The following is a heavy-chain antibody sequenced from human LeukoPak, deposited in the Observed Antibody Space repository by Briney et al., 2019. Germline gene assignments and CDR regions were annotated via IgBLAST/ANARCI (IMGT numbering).Heavy chain of an antibody. Sequence: PGGSLRLSCTASGFTFVDYVMHWVRQAPGKGLEWVAGISWDSGTLVYADSVRGRFAVSRDNAKKSLYLQMNSLRPEDTALYYCAKGPPYCSTDNCYIDYWGQGTLVTVSS. CDR1: GFTFVDYV. CDR3: AKGPPYCSTDNCYIDY. J-gene: IGHJ4*02. D-gene: IGHD2-2*01. V-gene: IGHV3-9*01. CDR2: ISWDSGTL.